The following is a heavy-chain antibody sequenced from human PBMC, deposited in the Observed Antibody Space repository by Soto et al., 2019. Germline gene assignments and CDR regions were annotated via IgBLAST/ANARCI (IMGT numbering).Heavy chain of an antibody. Sequence: QVQLQESGPGLVKTSGTLSLTCAVSGGSISSRNWWSWVRPPPGKGLEWIGEISHSGSTNYNPSLKSRVTISVDKSKTQFALKLSSVTAADTAVYYCARVAVAGTRLDYWGQGTLVTVSS. CDR3: ARVAVAGTRLDY. J-gene: IGHJ4*02. CDR1: GGSISSRNW. D-gene: IGHD6-19*01. CDR2: ISHSGST. V-gene: IGHV4-4*02.